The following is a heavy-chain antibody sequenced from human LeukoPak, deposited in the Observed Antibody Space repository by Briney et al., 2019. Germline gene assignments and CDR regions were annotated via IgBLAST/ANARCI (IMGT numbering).Heavy chain of an antibody. J-gene: IGHJ4*02. Sequence: GGSLRLPCAASGFTFSSYGMHWVRQAPGKGLEWVAVIWYDGSNKYYADSVKGRFTISRDNSKNTLYLQMNSLRAEDTAVYYCAKDLRSYSNFYYFDYWGQGTLVTVSS. CDR2: IWYDGSNK. CDR3: AKDLRSYSNFYYFDY. V-gene: IGHV3-33*06. CDR1: GFTFSSYG. D-gene: IGHD4-11*01.